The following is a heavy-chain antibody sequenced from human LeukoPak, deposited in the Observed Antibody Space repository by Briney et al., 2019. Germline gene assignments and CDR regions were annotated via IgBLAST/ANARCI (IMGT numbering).Heavy chain of an antibody. J-gene: IGHJ4*02. CDR2: IYHSGST. D-gene: IGHD3-22*01. CDR3: ARGLNYAGSGYYFDS. Sequence: SETLSLTCAVSGGSISSGGYSWSWIRQPPGKGLEWIGYIYHSGSTYYNPSLKSRVTISVDRSKNQFSLKLSSVTAADTAVYYCARGLNYAGSGYYFDSWGPGTVVTVSS. V-gene: IGHV4-30-2*01. CDR1: GGSISSGGYS.